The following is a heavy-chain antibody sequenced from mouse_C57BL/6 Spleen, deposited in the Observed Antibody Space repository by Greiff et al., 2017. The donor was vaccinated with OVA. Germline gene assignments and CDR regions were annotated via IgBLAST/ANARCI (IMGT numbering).Heavy chain of an antibody. J-gene: IGHJ3*01. CDR2: IYPGDGDT. D-gene: IGHD2-4*01. Sequence: QVQLQQSGAELVKPGASVKISCKASGYAFSSYWMNWVKQRPGKGLEWIGQIYPGDGDTNYNGKFKGKATLTADKSSSPAYMQLSSLTSEDSAVYFCAREAYDSLVAYWGQGTLVTVSA. V-gene: IGHV1-80*01. CDR1: GYAFSSYW. CDR3: AREAYDSLVAY.